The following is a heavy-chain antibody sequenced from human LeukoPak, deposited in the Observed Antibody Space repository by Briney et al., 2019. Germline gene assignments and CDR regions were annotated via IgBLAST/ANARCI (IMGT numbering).Heavy chain of an antibody. CDR2: IIPIFGTA. V-gene: IGHV1-69*05. J-gene: IGHJ1*01. CDR3: AREKGSMRDFQH. CDR1: GGTFSSYA. Sequence: SVKVSCKASGGTFSSYAISWVRQAPGQGLEWMGGIIPIFGTANYAQKFQGRVTITTDESTSTAYMELSSLRSEDTAVYYCAREKGSMRDFQHWGQGTLVTVSS.